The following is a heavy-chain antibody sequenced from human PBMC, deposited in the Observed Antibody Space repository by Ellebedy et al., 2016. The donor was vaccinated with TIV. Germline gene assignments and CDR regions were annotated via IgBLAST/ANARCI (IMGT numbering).Heavy chain of an antibody. Sequence: ASVKVSCKPSGYTFISNYIHWVRQAPGQGLEWMGWINPKSGDTKSAQNFQGRVTMTRDTSISTAYMEVRGLTSDYTALYYCAKGTGSSWFDYWGQGTLITVSS. CDR1: GYTFISNY. CDR3: AKGTGSSWFDY. D-gene: IGHD2-2*01. CDR2: INPKSGDT. V-gene: IGHV1-2*02. J-gene: IGHJ4*02.